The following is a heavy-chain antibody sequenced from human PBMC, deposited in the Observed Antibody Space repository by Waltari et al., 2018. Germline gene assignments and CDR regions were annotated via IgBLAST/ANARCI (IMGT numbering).Heavy chain of an antibody. J-gene: IGHJ4*02. D-gene: IGHD1-26*01. CDR1: GYTFTGYY. V-gene: IGHV1-2*06. CDR3: ARDRVGATNY. CDR2: INLSRGGT. Sequence: QVQLVQSGAEVKKPGASVKVSCKASGYTFTGYYMHWVRQAPGQGLEWMGRINLSRGGTNKEQEYEGRVTMTRDRSISTAYMELSRLRSDDTAVYDCARDRVGATNYWGQGTLVTVSS.